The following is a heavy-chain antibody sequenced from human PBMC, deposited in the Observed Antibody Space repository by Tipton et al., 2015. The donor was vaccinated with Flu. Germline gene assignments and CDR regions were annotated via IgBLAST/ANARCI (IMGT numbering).Heavy chain of an antibody. D-gene: IGHD3-9*01. J-gene: IGHJ6*03. CDR2: IYYSGST. Sequence: TLSLTCTVSGGSISSYYWGWIRQPPGKGLEWIGYIYYSGSTNYNPSLKSRVTISVDTSKNQFSLKLSSVTAADTAVYYCARRLTGYYSDYYYYYMDVWGKGTTVTVSS. V-gene: IGHV4-59*01. CDR1: GGSISSYY. CDR3: ARRLTGYYSDYYYYYMDV.